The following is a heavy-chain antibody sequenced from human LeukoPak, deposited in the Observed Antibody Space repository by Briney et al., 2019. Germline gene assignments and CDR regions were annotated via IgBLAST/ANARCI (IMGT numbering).Heavy chain of an antibody. Sequence: PGGSLRLSCSASGFSFSSHWMNWVRQTPGKGLEWVAIINTDGSEKNYVDSVRGRFTISRDNAKNSLYLQMNTLRAEDTAVYYCLRDRGYSTYDCWGQGTLVTVSS. CDR3: LRDRGYSTYDC. CDR1: GFSFSSHW. CDR2: INTDGSEK. D-gene: IGHD6-13*01. J-gene: IGHJ4*02. V-gene: IGHV3-7*01.